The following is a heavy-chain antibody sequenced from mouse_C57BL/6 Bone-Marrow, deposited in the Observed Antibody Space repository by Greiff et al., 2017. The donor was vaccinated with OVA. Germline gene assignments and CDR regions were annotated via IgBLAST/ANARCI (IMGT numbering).Heavy chain of an antibody. J-gene: IGHJ2*01. Sequence: EVKLMESGAELVRPGASVKLSCTASGFNIKDDYMHWVKQRPEQGLEWIGWIDPENGDTEYASKFQGKATITADTSSNTAYMQLSSLTYEDNAVYYCTSYGNFDYWGQGTTLTVSS. V-gene: IGHV14-4*01. CDR1: GFNIKDDY. CDR3: TSYGNFDY. CDR2: IDPENGDT. D-gene: IGHD2-1*01.